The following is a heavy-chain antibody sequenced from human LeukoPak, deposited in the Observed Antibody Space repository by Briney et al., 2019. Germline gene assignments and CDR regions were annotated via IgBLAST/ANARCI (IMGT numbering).Heavy chain of an antibody. J-gene: IGHJ4*02. CDR1: GCTFSSYA. CDR3: ARSSMGARSVDY. CDR2: IIPIIGTT. Sequence: GASVKLSSKAAGCTFSSYAISWMRQAPGQGLEWMGGIIPIIGTTNYAQKFQGRVTITADESTSTAYMELSSLRSEDMAVYYCARSSMGARSVDYWGQGTLVTVSS. D-gene: IGHD6-6*01. V-gene: IGHV1-69*13.